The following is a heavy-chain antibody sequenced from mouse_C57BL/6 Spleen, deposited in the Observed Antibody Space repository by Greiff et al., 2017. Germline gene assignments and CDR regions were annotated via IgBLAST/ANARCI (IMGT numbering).Heavy chain of an antibody. CDR2: INPNNGGT. CDR1: GYTFTDYN. CDR3: ARWERYGSSPYAIDY. V-gene: IGHV1-18*01. Sequence: EVQLQASGPELVKPGASVKIPCKASGYTFTDYNMDWVKQSHGKSLEWIGDINPNNGGTIYNQKFKGKATLTVDKSSSTAYIELRSLTSEDTAVYYCARWERYGSSPYAIDYWGQGTSVTVSS. D-gene: IGHD1-1*01. J-gene: IGHJ4*01.